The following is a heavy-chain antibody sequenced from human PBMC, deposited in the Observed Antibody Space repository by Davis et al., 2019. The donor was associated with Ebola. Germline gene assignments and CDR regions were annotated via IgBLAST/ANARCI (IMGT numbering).Heavy chain of an antibody. V-gene: IGHV3-23*01. D-gene: IGHD2-15*01. CDR3: AKVGGCSGHSCHRGYFDY. J-gene: IGHJ4*02. CDR1: GLIFSTYP. Sequence: GESLKISCAASGLIFSTYPMSWVRQAPGKGLEWVSTISAGGGITYYADSVKGRFTISRDNPKDTLYLQMNGLRVEDTAIYYCAKVGGCSGHSCHRGYFDYWGQGTLVTVSS. CDR2: ISAGGGIT.